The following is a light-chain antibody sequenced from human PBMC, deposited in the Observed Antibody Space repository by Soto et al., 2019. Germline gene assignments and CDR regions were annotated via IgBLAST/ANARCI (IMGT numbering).Light chain of an antibody. V-gene: IGLV2-8*01. CDR3: SSFAANSTVV. J-gene: IGLJ3*02. CDR1: SSDVGAYDY. Sequence: QSVLTQPPSASGSPGQSVTISCTGTSSDVGAYDYVCWYQQHPGKAPKLMIYEVNKRPSGVPDRFSGSKSGNTASLTVSGLQADDEADYYCSSFAANSTVVFGGGTKLTVL. CDR2: EVN.